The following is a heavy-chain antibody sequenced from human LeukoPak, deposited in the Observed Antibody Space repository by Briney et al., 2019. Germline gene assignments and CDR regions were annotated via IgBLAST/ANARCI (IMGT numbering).Heavy chain of an antibody. CDR1: GYTFTSYG. CDR3: AKPVSGYSYGSNWFDR. V-gene: IGHV1-18*01. Sequence: ASVQVSCKASGYTFTSYGISWVRQAPGQGLEWMGWISAYNGNTNYAQKLRGRVTMTTDTSTSTAYMELRSLRSDDTAVYYCAKPVSGYSYGSNWFDRWGQGTLVTVSS. CDR2: ISAYNGNT. J-gene: IGHJ5*02. D-gene: IGHD5-18*01.